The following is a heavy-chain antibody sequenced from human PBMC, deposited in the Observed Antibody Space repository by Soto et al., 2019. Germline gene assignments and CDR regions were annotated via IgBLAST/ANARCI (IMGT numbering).Heavy chain of an antibody. CDR3: ARATYDYGDYHDDFDI. CDR1: GYTFTSYD. D-gene: IGHD4-17*01. J-gene: IGHJ3*02. CDR2: MNPNSGNT. V-gene: IGHV1-8*01. Sequence: QVQLVQSGAEVKKPGASVKVSCKASGYTFTSYDINWVRQATGQGLEWMGWMNPNSGNTGYAQKFQGRVTMTRNTSIITAYMELSSLRSEDTAVYYCARATYDYGDYHDDFDIWGQGTMVTVSS.